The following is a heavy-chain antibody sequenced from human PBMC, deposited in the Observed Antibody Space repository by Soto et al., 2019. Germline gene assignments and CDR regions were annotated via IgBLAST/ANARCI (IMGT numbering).Heavy chain of an antibody. CDR2: ISGGGDST. D-gene: IGHD5-18*01. CDR1: GFSFSSYD. Sequence: PGGSLRLSCAASGFSFSSYDMSWVRQAPGKGLEWVSVISGGGDSTYYADSVKGRFTISRDNSKNTLYLQMNSLRAEDTAVYYCARYRACLDYRGQGTMVTVSS. V-gene: IGHV3-23*01. CDR3: ARYRACLDY. J-gene: IGHJ4*02.